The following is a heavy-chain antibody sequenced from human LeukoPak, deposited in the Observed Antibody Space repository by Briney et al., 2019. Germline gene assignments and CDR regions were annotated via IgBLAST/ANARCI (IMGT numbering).Heavy chain of an antibody. J-gene: IGHJ4*02. Sequence: PSETLSLTCAVYGGSFSGYCWSWIRQPPGKGLEWIGEINHSGSTNYNPSLKSRVTISVDTSKNQFSLKLSSVTAADTAVYYCARQESIAARVFDYRGQGTLVTVSS. CDR3: ARQESIAARVFDY. CDR1: GGSFSGYC. CDR2: INHSGST. D-gene: IGHD6-6*01. V-gene: IGHV4-34*01.